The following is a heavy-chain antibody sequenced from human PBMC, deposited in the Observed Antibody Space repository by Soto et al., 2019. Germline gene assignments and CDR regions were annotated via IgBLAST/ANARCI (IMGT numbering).Heavy chain of an antibody. V-gene: IGHV3-48*02. Sequence: PGGSLRLSCAASGFTFSSYSMNWVRQAPGKGLEWVSYISSSSSTIYYADSVKGRFTISRDNAKNSLYLQMNSLRDEDTAVYYCARAPIVVVILNYFDYWGQGTLVTVSS. J-gene: IGHJ4*02. CDR2: ISSSSSTI. CDR1: GFTFSSYS. D-gene: IGHD2-21*01. CDR3: ARAPIVVVILNYFDY.